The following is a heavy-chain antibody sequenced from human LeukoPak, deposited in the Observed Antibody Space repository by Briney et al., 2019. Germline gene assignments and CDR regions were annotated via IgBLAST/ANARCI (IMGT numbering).Heavy chain of an antibody. CDR3: ARAAVSSDKQGYYYYGMDV. J-gene: IGHJ6*02. Sequence: ASVKVSCKSSGYTFTDYYLHWVRQAPRQGLEWMGWINPNSGAIKYAQKFQGWVTMTRDTSISTAYMELGGLRSDVTAMYYCARAAVSSDKQGYYYYGMDVWGQGTTVTVSS. CDR1: GYTFTDYY. CDR2: INPNSGAI. D-gene: IGHD6-6*01. V-gene: IGHV1-2*04.